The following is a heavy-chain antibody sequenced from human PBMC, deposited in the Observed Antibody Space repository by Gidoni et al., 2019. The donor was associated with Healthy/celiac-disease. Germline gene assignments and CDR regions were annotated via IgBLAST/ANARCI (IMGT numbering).Heavy chain of an antibody. J-gene: IGHJ2*01. CDR1: GGSISSGGYY. D-gene: IGHD2-15*01. CDR3: ARDRFGGGSGYWYFDL. V-gene: IGHV4-31*03. Sequence: QVQLQESGPGLVKPSQTLSLTCTVSGGSISSGGYYWSWIRQHPGKGLEWIGYIYYSGSTYYNPSLKSRVTISVDTSKNQFSLKLSSVTAADTAVYYCARDRFGGGSGYWYFDLWGRGTLVTVSS. CDR2: IYYSGST.